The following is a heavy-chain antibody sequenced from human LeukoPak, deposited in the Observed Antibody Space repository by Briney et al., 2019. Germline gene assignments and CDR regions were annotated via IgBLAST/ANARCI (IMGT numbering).Heavy chain of an antibody. CDR1: GGTFSSYA. J-gene: IGHJ6*02. CDR2: IIPIFGTA. Sequence: ASVKVSCKASGGTFSSYAISWVRQAPGQGLEWMGGIIPIFGTANYAQKFQGRVTITADESTSTAYMELSSLRSEDTAVYYCARGCYDPPFYYGMDVWGQGTTVTVSS. D-gene: IGHD5-12*01. CDR3: ARGCYDPPFYYGMDV. V-gene: IGHV1-69*13.